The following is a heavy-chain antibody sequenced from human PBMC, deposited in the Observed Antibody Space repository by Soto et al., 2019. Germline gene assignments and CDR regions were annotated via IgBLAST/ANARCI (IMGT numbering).Heavy chain of an antibody. J-gene: IGHJ6*02. D-gene: IGHD6-13*01. CDR2: IRSKAYGGTT. CDR3: TTNLQQLPPDYYYGMDV. CDR1: GFTFGDYA. V-gene: IGHV3-49*04. Sequence: PGGSLRLSCTASGFTFGDYAMSWVRQAPGKGLEWVGFIRSKAYGGTTEYAASVKGRFTISRDDSKSIAYLQMNSLKTEDTAVYYCTTNLQQLPPDYYYGMDVWGQGTTGPVSS.